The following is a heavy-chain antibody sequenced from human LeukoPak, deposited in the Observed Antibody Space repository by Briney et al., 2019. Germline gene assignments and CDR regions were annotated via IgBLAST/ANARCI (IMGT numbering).Heavy chain of an antibody. Sequence: SETLSLTCTVSDGSISSYYWSWIRQPAGKGLEWIGRIYTSGSTNYNPSLKSRVTISIDTSKNQFSLKLSSVTAADTAVYYCARGDSTITPKYFQYWGQGTRVTVSS. CDR1: DGSISSYY. CDR3: ARGDSTITPKYFQY. V-gene: IGHV4-4*07. CDR2: IYTSGST. D-gene: IGHD2-21*02. J-gene: IGHJ1*01.